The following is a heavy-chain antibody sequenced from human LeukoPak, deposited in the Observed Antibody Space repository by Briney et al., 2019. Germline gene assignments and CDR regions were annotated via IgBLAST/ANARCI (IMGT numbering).Heavy chain of an antibody. Sequence: SETLSLTCTVSGGSISSSSYYWGWIRQPPGKGLEWIGSIYYSGSTYYNPPLKSRVTISVDTSKNQFSLKLSSVTAADTAVYYCARVGSHSSGWYYFDYWGQGTLVTVSS. CDR2: IYYSGST. V-gene: IGHV4-39*07. D-gene: IGHD6-19*01. J-gene: IGHJ4*02. CDR1: GGSISSSSYY. CDR3: ARVGSHSSGWYYFDY.